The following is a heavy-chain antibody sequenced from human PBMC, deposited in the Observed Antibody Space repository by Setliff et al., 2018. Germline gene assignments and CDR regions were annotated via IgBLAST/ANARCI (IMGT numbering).Heavy chain of an antibody. D-gene: IGHD6-19*01. J-gene: IGHJ4*02. CDR2: IQSTGNT. Sequence: SETLSLTCTVSGGSVASGSYYWSWIRQPAGKGLEWIGLIQSTGNTNYNPSLQSRVTISIDTSKNQFSLKMTSVAATDTAMYYCAGTPARGTTWLSPFDYWGQGTLVTVSS. CDR1: GGSVASGSYY. V-gene: IGHV4-61*02. CDR3: AGTPARGTTWLSPFDY.